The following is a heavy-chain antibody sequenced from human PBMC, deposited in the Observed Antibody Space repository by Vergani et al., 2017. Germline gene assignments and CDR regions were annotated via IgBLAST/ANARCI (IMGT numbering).Heavy chain of an antibody. J-gene: IGHJ4*02. CDR2: FDSEHGEV. CDR1: GYSLTELT. CDR3: AIVTDCYDSSGYCLDY. Sequence: QVQLVQSGSEVRKPGASVKVSCQVSGYSLTELTIHWVRQAPGKGLEWIGSFDSEHGEVTFAHHTQGRVTMTEERSTDTSYMELSRLRPEDTALSYRAIVTDCYDSSGYCLDYWGQGTLVTVSS. V-gene: IGHV1-24*01. D-gene: IGHD3-22*01.